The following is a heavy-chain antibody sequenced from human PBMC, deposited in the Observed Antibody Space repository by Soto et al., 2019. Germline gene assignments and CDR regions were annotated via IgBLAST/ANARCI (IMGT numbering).Heavy chain of an antibody. CDR2: IKSKTDGGTT. Sequence: PGGSLRLSCAASGFTFSNAWMNWVRQAPGKGLEWVGRIKSKTDGGTTDYAAPVKGRFTISRDDSKNTLYLQMNSLKTEDTAVYYCARGPRPYDILTGYFGYRMDVWGKGTTVTVSS. CDR1: GFTFSNAW. V-gene: IGHV3-15*07. D-gene: IGHD3-9*01. J-gene: IGHJ6*04. CDR3: ARGPRPYDILTGYFGYRMDV.